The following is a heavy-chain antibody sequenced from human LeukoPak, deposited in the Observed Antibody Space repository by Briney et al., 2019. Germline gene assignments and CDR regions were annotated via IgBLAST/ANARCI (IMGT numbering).Heavy chain of an antibody. J-gene: IGHJ6*03. V-gene: IGHV1-46*01. CDR2: INPSGGST. CDR3: ARLGYSSSSVPRTYYYYYYMDV. Sequence: ASVKVSCKASGYTFTSYHMHWVRQAPGQGLEWMGIINPSGGSTSYAQKFQGRVTMTRDMSTSTVYMELSSLRSEDTAVYYCARLGYSSSSVPRTYYYYYYMDVWGKGTTVTVPS. D-gene: IGHD6-6*01. CDR1: GYTFTSYH.